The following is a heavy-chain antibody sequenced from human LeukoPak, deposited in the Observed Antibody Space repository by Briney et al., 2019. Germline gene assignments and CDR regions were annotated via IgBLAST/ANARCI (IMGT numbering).Heavy chain of an antibody. V-gene: IGHV3-23*01. D-gene: IGHD1-1*01. CDR1: GFTFSGFA. J-gene: IGHJ4*02. CDR3: ARASRTYQLAFDY. CDR2: ISGSGDNT. Sequence: GGSLRLSCAASGFTFSGFAMSWVRRTPGKGPEWVSGISGSGDNTLYADSVKGRFTISRDNSKNTLYLQMNSLRAEDTAVYYCARASRTYQLAFDYWGQGTLVTVSS.